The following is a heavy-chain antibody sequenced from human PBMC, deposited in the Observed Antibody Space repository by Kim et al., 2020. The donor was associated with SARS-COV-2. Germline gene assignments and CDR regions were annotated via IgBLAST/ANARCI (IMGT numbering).Heavy chain of an antibody. CDR3: AKDTSSWYAITGS. Sequence: NSVKGRLTITRDTCKNTMYLQMNSMRAEDTAVYYCAKDTSSWYAITGSWGPGTLVTVSS. J-gene: IGHJ5*02. V-gene: IGHV3-30*02. D-gene: IGHD6-13*01.